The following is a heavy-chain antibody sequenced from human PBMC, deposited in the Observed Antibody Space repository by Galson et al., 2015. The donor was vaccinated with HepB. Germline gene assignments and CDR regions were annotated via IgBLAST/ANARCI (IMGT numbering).Heavy chain of an antibody. CDR1: GFTLSTYA. CDR3: ARTLAAAGRAYFDY. Sequence: SLRLSCAASGFTLSTYALHWVRQAPGKGLEWVAVISYDGNSKYYADSVKGRFTISRDNSKSTLYLQMNSLRAEDTAVYYCARTLAAAGRAYFDYWGQGTLFTVSS. V-gene: IGHV3-30*04. CDR2: ISYDGNSK. D-gene: IGHD6-13*01. J-gene: IGHJ4*02.